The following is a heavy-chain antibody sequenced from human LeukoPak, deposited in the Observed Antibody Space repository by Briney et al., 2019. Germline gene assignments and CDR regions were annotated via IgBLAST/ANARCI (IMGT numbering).Heavy chain of an antibody. V-gene: IGHV1-2*02. J-gene: IGHJ3*02. D-gene: IGHD3-3*01. CDR1: GYTFTGYY. CDR3: ARFPFWSGENDAFDI. Sequence: ASVKVSCKASGYTFTGYYMHWVRQAPGQGLEWMGWINPNSGGTNYAQKFQGRVTMTRDTSISTAYMELSRLRSDDTAVYYCARFPFWSGENDAFDIWGQGTMVTVSS. CDR2: INPNSGGT.